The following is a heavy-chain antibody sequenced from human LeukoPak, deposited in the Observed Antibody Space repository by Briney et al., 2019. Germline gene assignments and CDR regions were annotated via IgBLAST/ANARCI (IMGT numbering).Heavy chain of an antibody. J-gene: IGHJ6*03. CDR2: INPNSGGT. V-gene: IGHV1-2*02. Sequence: ASVKVSCKASGYTFTGYYMHWVRQAPGQGLEWMGWINPNSGGTNYAQKFQGRATMTRDTSISTAYMELSRLRSDDTAVYYCARVPLYYYYMDVWGKGTTVTVSS. CDR3: ARVPLYYYYMDV. CDR1: GYTFTGYY.